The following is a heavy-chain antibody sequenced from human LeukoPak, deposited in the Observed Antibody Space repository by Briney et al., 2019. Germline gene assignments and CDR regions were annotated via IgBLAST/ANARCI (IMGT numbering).Heavy chain of an antibody. J-gene: IGHJ5*02. D-gene: IGHD6-19*01. Sequence: SETLSLTCAVHGMSFTGYYWSWIRQPPGKGLEWIGGMNHRGNSYFNPSFKSRVTISLDTSRKQFSLNLTSVTAADTAFYFCARGSGSYTGAADHWGQGTLVTVSS. V-gene: IGHV4-34*01. CDR2: MNHRGNS. CDR3: ARGSGSYTGAADH. CDR1: GMSFTGYY.